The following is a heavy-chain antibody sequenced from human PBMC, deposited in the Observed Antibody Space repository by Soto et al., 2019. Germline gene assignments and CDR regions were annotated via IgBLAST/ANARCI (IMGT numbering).Heavy chain of an antibody. Sequence: EVQLVESGGGLVQPGGSLRLSWVASGFTFGSYWMSWVRQAPGKGLEWVANIKTDGREQSYADSVKGRFTISRDNAKNSLYLQMNTRMAEDTAVYYCARGLCQDYGRSVWAYWGQGPLVTVSA. CDR3: ARGLCQDYGRSVWAY. J-gene: IGHJ4*02. D-gene: IGHD4-17*01. V-gene: IGHV3-7*01. CDR2: IKTDGREQ. CDR1: GFTFGSYW.